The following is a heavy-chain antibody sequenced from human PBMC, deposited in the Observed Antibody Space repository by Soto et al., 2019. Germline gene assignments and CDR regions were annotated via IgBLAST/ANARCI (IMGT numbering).Heavy chain of an antibody. CDR1: GFTFSGYA. CDR2: ISGSGGST. D-gene: IGHD3-10*01. Sequence: GGSLRLSCAASGFTFSGYAMSWVRQSPGKGLEWVSAISGSGGSTYYADSVKGRFTISRDNSKNALYLQMNSLRAEDTAVYYCAKGPTRGVIRYYFDYWGQGTLVTVSS. CDR3: AKGPTRGVIRYYFDY. J-gene: IGHJ4*02. V-gene: IGHV3-23*01.